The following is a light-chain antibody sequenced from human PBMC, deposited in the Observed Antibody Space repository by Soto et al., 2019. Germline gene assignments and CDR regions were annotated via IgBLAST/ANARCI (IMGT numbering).Light chain of an antibody. J-gene: IGKJ1*01. CDR1: PNLVLSDGKNY. Sequence: DVGMNQAPLSLPVPLGQPAPHSCRSSPNLVLSDGKNYLNWFQQRPGQSPRRLIYKVSNRDSGVPDRFSGSGSGTDFTLKISRVEAEDVGVYYCMQGTHWPRTFGQGTKVEIK. CDR2: KVS. CDR3: MQGTHWPRT. V-gene: IGKV2-30*01.